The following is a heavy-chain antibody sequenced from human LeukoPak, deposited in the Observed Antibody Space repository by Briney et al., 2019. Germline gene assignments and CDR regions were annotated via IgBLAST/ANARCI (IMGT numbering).Heavy chain of an antibody. J-gene: IGHJ3*02. CDR1: GLTFSSYW. CDR3: ARDLARPLQEAFDI. V-gene: IGHV3-7*01. CDR2: IKQDGSEK. Sequence: GGSLRLSCAASGLTFSSYWMSWVRQAPGKGLEWVANIKQDGSEKHYVDSVTGRFTISRDNTKNSLYLQMNSLRADDTAVYHCARDLARPLQEAFDIWDQGTMVTVSS.